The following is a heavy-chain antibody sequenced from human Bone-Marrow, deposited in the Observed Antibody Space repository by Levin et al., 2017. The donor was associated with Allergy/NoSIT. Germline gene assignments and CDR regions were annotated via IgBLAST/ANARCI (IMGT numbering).Heavy chain of an antibody. CDR1: GYTFIDYD. J-gene: IGHJ3*02. V-gene: IGHV1-8*01. CDR2: MNPNSGNI. Sequence: TSGGSLRLSCKASGYTFIDYDINWVRQATGQGLEWVGWMNPNSGNIGYPQKFQGRVTMTSDTSTSDTSIGTAYMHLSSLTYEDTAVYYCARRVRYSNGWYDAFDIWGQGTMVTVSS. D-gene: IGHD6-19*01. CDR3: ARRVRYSNGWYDAFDI.